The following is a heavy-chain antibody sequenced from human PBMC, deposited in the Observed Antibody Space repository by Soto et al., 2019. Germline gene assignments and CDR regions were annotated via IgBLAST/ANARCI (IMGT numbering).Heavy chain of an antibody. Sequence: SVKVSCKASGFTFTSSAAQWVRQARGQRLEWIGWIVVGSGNTNYAQKFQERVTITRDMSTSTAYMELCSLRSEDTAVYYCAADPTYYYGSGSRGVFDYWGQGTLVTVSS. CDR3: AADPTYYYGSGSRGVFDY. CDR2: IVVGSGNT. CDR1: GFTFTSSA. D-gene: IGHD3-10*01. J-gene: IGHJ4*02. V-gene: IGHV1-58*01.